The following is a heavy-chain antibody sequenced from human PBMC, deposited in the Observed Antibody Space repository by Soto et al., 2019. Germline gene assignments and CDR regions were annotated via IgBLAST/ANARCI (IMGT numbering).Heavy chain of an antibody. CDR2: IWYDGSNK. V-gene: IGHV3-33*01. D-gene: IGHD6-6*01. J-gene: IGHJ4*02. CDR3: ARGHLEDYSSSPHDY. CDR1: GFTFSSYG. Sequence: GGSLRLSCAAAGFTFSSYGMHWVRQAPGKGLEWVAVIWYDGSNKYYADSVKGRFTISRDNSKNTLYLQMNSLRAEDTAVYYCARGHLEDYSSSPHDYWGQGT.